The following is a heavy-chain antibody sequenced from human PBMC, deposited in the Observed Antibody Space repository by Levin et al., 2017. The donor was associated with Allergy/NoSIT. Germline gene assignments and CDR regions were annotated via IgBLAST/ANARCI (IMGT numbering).Heavy chain of an antibody. D-gene: IGHD3-22*01. J-gene: IGHJ4*02. CDR3: AREKYYDSSGYTIDY. CDR2: IIPILGIA. CDR1: GGTFSSYT. V-gene: IGHV1-69*04. Sequence: ASVKVSCKASGGTFSSYTISWVRQAPGQGLEWMGRIIPILGIANYAQKFQGRVTITADKSTSTAYMELSSLRSEDTAVYYCAREKYYDSSGYTIDYWGQGTLVTVSS.